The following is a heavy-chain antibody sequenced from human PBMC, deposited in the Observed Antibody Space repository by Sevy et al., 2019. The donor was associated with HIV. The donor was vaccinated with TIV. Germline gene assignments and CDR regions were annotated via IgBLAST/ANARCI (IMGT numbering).Heavy chain of an antibody. CDR3: AITNDYYDSSGSPFDY. Sequence: ASVKVSCKVSGYTLSQLSMHWVRQAPGKGLQWMGSFDPEDGETLYAQKFQGRITMTEDTSIDTAYMELNSLRSEEMAFYSCAITNDYYDSSGSPFDYWGQGTLVTVSS. J-gene: IGHJ4*02. CDR2: FDPEDGET. V-gene: IGHV1-24*01. D-gene: IGHD3-22*01. CDR1: GYTLSQLS.